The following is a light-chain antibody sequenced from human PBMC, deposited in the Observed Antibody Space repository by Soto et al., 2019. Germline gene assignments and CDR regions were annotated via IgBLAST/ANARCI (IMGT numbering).Light chain of an antibody. CDR3: SSYTGSDTPYV. V-gene: IGLV2-14*01. CDR2: VNS. J-gene: IGLJ1*01. CDR1: SSDVGDYKY. Sequence: QSALTQPASVSGSPGQSITISCTGTSSDVGDYKYVSWYQQHPDKAPKLIIFVNSNRPSGVSNRFSGSKSGNTASLTISGLQAEDEADYYCSSYTGSDTPYVFGTGTKLTV.